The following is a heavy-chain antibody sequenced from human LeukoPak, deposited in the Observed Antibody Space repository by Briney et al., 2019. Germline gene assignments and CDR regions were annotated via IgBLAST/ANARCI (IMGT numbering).Heavy chain of an antibody. CDR3: ARSSTYYYDSSGPGETNYYYYYMDV. V-gene: IGHV3-30*04. CDR2: ISYDGSNK. CDR1: GFTFSNYA. Sequence: GGSLRLSCVVFGFTFSNYAMHWVRQAPGKGLEWVAVISYDGSNKYYADSVKGRFTISRDNAKNSLYLQMNSLRAEDTAVYYCARSSTYYYDSSGPGETNYYYYYMDVWGKGTTVTISS. J-gene: IGHJ6*03. D-gene: IGHD3-22*01.